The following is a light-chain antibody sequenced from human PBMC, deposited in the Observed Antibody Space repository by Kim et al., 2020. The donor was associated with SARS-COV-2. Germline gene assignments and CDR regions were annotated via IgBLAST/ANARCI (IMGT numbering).Light chain of an antibody. CDR2: GAS. V-gene: IGKV3-15*01. CDR1: QSVNSN. CDR3: QQYRHWPLT. J-gene: IGKJ4*01. Sequence: EVVLTQSPATLSVSPGERATLSCRASQSVNSNLAWYHHKSGQAPRLLIYGASTRATGIPDRFSGSGSGTEFTLTISGLQPEDFEVYYYQQYRHWPLTFGGGTKVDIK.